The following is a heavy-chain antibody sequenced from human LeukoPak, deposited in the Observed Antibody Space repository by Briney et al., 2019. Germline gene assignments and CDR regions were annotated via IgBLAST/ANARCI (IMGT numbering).Heavy chain of an antibody. CDR3: ARSRAFNSGAFDP. CDR1: GGSLNSYY. J-gene: IGHJ5*02. CDR2: IYYSGST. V-gene: IGHV4-59*01. Sequence: PSETLSLTCTVSGGSLNSYYWSWIRQPPGKGLEWIGYIYYSGSTNYNPSLKSRVTISVDTSKNQFSLRLNSVTAADTAVYYCARSRAFNSGAFDPWGQGSLVTVSS. D-gene: IGHD1-26*01.